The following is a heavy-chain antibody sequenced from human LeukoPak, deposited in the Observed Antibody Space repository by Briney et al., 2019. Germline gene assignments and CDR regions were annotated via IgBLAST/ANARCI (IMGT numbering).Heavy chain of an antibody. D-gene: IGHD3-10*01. Sequence: GRSLRLSCTASGFTFGDYAMSWVRQAPGKGLEWIGRIKSKTDGGTTDYAAPVKGRFTISRDDSKNTLYLQMNSLKTEDTAVYFCTTDWDRGWLFDYWGQGTLVTVSS. CDR3: TTDWDRGWLFDY. V-gene: IGHV3-15*01. CDR2: IKSKTDGGTT. J-gene: IGHJ4*02. CDR1: GFTFGDYA.